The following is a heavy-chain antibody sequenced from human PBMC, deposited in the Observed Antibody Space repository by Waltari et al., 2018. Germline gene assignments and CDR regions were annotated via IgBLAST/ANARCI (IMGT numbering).Heavy chain of an antibody. CDR2: INPNSGGT. V-gene: IGHV1-2*02. Sequence: QVQLVQSGAEVKKPGASVKVSCKASGYTFTGYYMPWVRQAPGQGLEWMGWINPNSGGTNYAQKFQGRVTMTRDTSISTAYMELSRLRSDDTAVYYCARDYYDSSGYYDFDYWGQGTLVTVSS. D-gene: IGHD3-22*01. CDR3: ARDYYDSSGYYDFDY. CDR1: GYTFTGYY. J-gene: IGHJ4*02.